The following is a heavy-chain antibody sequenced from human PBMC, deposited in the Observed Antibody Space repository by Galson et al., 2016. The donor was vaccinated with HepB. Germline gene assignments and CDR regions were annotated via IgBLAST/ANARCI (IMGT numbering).Heavy chain of an antibody. CDR2: IYHSGST. CDR3: ARAGWFGTINDY. CDR1: GGSIRSYY. D-gene: IGHD3-10*01. V-gene: IGHV4-59*01. J-gene: IGHJ4*02. Sequence: SETLSLTCNVSGGSIRSYYWSWIRQPPGKGLEWIGYIYHSGSTNYNPSLKGRVTISVDTSKNQFSLKLRSVTAADTAVYYCARAGWFGTINDYWGQGTLVTVSS.